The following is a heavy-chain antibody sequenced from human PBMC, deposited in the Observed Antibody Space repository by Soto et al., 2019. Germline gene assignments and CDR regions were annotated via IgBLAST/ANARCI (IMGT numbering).Heavy chain of an antibody. J-gene: IGHJ4*02. CDR3: ARSIVVVTALAY. CDR2: INAGNGNT. CDR1: GYTFTSYA. D-gene: IGHD2-21*02. Sequence: QVQLVQSGAEEKKPGASVKVSCKASGYTFTSYAMHWVRQAPGQRLEWMGWINAGNGNTKYSQKFQGRVTITRDTSASSAYKELSSLRSEDTAVYYCARSIVVVTALAYWGQGTLVTVSS. V-gene: IGHV1-3*05.